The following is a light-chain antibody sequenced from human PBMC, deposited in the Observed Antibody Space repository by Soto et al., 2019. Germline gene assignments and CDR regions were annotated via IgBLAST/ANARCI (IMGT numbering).Light chain of an antibody. Sequence: QSVLTQPPSASGTPGQRVTISCSGSSSNIGSKTVNWYQQLPGTAPKLLIYSNNQRPSGVPDRLSGSKSGSSASLAISGLKSEEEADYYCAAWDDSLNGVVFGGGTKLTVL. CDR1: SSNIGSKT. CDR3: AAWDDSLNGVV. V-gene: IGLV1-44*01. J-gene: IGLJ2*01. CDR2: SNN.